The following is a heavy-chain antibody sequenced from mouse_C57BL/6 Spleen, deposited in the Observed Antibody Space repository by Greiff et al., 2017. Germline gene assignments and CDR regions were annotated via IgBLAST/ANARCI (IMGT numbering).Heavy chain of an antibody. D-gene: IGHD1-1*01. V-gene: IGHV1-80*01. CDR3: AREVTTVQGGAMDY. Sequence: VKLMESGAELVKPGASVKISCKASGYAFSSYWMNWVKQRPGKGLEWIGQIYPGDGDTNYNGKFKGKATLTADKSSSTAYMQLSSLTSEDSAVYFCAREVTTVQGGAMDYWGQGTSVTVSS. CDR1: GYAFSSYW. CDR2: IYPGDGDT. J-gene: IGHJ4*01.